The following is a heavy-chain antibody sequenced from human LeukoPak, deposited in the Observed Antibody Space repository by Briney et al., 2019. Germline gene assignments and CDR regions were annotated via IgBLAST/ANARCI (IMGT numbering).Heavy chain of an antibody. CDR1: GYTVTELS. J-gene: IGHJ3*02. D-gene: IGHD4-17*01. Sequence: ASVKLSCKFAGYTVTELSMHWGRQPPSIGLGWMGGFDLEDGETIYAQKFQGRVTMTEDTSTDTAYMELSSLRSEDTAVYYCATGFIRGDYGDYVGYAFDIWGQGTMVTVSS. CDR2: FDLEDGET. CDR3: ATGFIRGDYGDYVGYAFDI. V-gene: IGHV1-24*01.